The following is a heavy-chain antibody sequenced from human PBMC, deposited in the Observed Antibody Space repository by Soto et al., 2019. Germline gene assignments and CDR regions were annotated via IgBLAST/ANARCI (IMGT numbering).Heavy chain of an antibody. D-gene: IGHD3-22*01. CDR1: GFTFDDYA. V-gene: IGHV3-9*01. CDR2: ISWNSGSI. Sequence: SLRLSCAASGFTFDDYAMHWVRQAPGKGLEWVSGISWNSGSIGYADSVKGRFTISRDNAKNSLYLQMNSLRAEGTALYYCAKAYYYDSSGQQRGLDYWGQGT. J-gene: IGHJ4*02. CDR3: AKAYYYDSSGQQRGLDY.